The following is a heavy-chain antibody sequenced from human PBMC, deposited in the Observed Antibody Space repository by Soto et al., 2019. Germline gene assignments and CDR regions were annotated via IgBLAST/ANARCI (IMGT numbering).Heavy chain of an antibody. Sequence: QVQLVQSGAEVKKPGASVKVSCKASGYTFTSYGISWVRQAPGQGLEWMGWISAYNGNTNYAQKLQGRVTMTTDTSTTTAYMELRSLRSDDTAVYYCARDEGRYCSGGSCYFFPERWFDPWGQGTLVTVSS. CDR2: ISAYNGNT. V-gene: IGHV1-18*01. J-gene: IGHJ5*02. CDR1: GYTFTSYG. D-gene: IGHD2-15*01. CDR3: ARDEGRYCSGGSCYFFPERWFDP.